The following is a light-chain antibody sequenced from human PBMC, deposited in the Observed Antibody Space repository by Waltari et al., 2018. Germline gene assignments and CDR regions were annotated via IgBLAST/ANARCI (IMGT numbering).Light chain of an antibody. Sequence: SYVLSQSHSVSVAPGQTARITCGGNNIRRNGLHWYQPKPGQAPVLVIYDDDDRPSGIPERFSGSNSGNLATLIITRVEAGDEADYYCQMWDSGSDQGVFGGGTKLTVL. V-gene: IGLV3-21*02. CDR3: QMWDSGSDQGV. CDR2: DDD. CDR1: NIRRNG. J-gene: IGLJ3*02.